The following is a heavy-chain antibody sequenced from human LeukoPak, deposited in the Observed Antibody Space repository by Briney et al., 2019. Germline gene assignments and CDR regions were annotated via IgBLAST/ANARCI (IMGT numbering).Heavy chain of an antibody. J-gene: IGHJ4*02. V-gene: IGHV3-30*01. CDR2: ISYDGSNK. CDR1: GFTFSSYA. Sequence: GGSLRLSCAASGFTFSSYAMHWVRQAPGKGLEWVAVISYDGSNKYYADSVKGRFTISRDNSKNTLYLQINSLRAEDTAVYYCARGTYYYDSSGYYSVGDYWGQGTLVTVSS. D-gene: IGHD3-22*01. CDR3: ARGTYYYDSSGYYSVGDY.